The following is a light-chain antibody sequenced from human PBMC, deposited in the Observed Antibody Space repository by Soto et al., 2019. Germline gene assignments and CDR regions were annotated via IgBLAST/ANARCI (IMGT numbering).Light chain of an antibody. Sequence: DIQMTQSPSSLSASVGDRVTISCRASQSITNYLNWYQQIPGLAPKLLIYAASSLQSGVPSRFSGSGFGTDFTLTISSLQPEDSAIYYCQQADTFPITFGQGTRLEIK. CDR3: QQADTFPIT. CDR2: AAS. J-gene: IGKJ5*01. V-gene: IGKV1-39*01. CDR1: QSITNY.